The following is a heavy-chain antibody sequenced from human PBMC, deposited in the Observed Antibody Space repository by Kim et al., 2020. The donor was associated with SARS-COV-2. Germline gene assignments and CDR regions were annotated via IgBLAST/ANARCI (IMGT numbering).Heavy chain of an antibody. V-gene: IGHV3-48*02. Sequence: ADSVKGRFTNSRDNAKNSLYLQMNSLRDEDTAVYYCARDVRREWELQNDYWGQGTLVTVSS. CDR3: ARDVRREWELQNDY. J-gene: IGHJ4*02. D-gene: IGHD1-26*01.